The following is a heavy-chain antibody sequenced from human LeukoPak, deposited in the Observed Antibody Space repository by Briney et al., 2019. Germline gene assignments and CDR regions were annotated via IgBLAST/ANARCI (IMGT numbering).Heavy chain of an antibody. CDR2: ISGSGGST. CDR3: AKGYYYDSSGYYRLGYFDY. V-gene: IGHV3-23*01. J-gene: IGHJ4*02. CDR1: GFTFSSYA. D-gene: IGHD3-22*01. Sequence: SGGSLRLSCAASGFTFSSYAMSWVRQAPGKGLEWVSAISGSGGSTYYADSVKGRFTISRDNSKNTLYLQMNSLRAEDTAVYYCAKGYYYDSSGYYRLGYFDYWGQGTLVTVSS.